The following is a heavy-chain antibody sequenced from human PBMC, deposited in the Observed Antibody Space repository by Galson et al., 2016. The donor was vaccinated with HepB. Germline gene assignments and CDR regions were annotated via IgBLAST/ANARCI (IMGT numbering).Heavy chain of an antibody. D-gene: IGHD6-6*01. CDR3: ARGAARPGDWYFDL. CDR1: GFTFSSYD. J-gene: IGHJ2*01. Sequence: SLRLSCAASGFTFSSYDMHWVRQATGKGLEWVSTIGTAGDKYYPGSVKGRFTLSRENAKNSLYLQMNSLRAGDTAVYYCARGAARPGDWYFDLWGRGTLVTVSS. V-gene: IGHV3-13*04. CDR2: IGTAGDK.